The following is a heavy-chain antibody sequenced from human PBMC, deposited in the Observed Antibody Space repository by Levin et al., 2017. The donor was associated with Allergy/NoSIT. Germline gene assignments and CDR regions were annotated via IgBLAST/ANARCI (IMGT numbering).Heavy chain of an antibody. J-gene: IGHJ6*03. CDR2: ISSSGSTI. CDR1: GFTFSDYY. CDR3: ARDRLGYGDYLSHYYYMDV. Sequence: GESLKISCAASGFTFSDYYMSWIRQAPGKGLEWVSYISSSGSTIYYADSVKGRFTISRDNAKNSLYLQMNSLRAEDTAVYYCARDRLGYGDYLSHYYYMDVWGKGTTVTVSS. D-gene: IGHD4-17*01. V-gene: IGHV3-11*01.